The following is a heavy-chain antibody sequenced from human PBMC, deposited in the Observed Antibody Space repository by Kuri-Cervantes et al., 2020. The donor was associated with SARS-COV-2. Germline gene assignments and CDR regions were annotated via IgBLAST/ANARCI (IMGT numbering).Heavy chain of an antibody. J-gene: IGHJ6*03. CDR2: ISSSGSTI. CDR1: GFTFSDYY. D-gene: IGHD2-2*01. V-gene: IGHV3-11*04. CDR3: AREYCSSTSCYGYYYMDV. Sequence: SLKISCAASGFTFSDYYMSWIRQAPGKGLEWVSYISSSGSTIYYADSVKGRFTISRDNAKNSLYLQMNSLRAEDTAVYYCAREYCSSTSCYGYYYMDVWGKGTTVTVSS.